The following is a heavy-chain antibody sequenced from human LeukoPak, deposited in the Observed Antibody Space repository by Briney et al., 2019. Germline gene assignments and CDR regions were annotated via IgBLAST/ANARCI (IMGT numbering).Heavy chain of an antibody. CDR1: GFSFSSYE. D-gene: IGHD6-25*01. V-gene: IGHV3-48*03. Sequence: GGSLRLSCAASGFSFSSYEMNWVRQAPGKGLEWISYVSASGTLTHYADSVEGRFTISRDNAKNSLYLQMNSLRGEDTAVYYCARDGTPIYSSGWVYMDVWGKGTTVTISS. J-gene: IGHJ6*04. CDR2: VSASGTLT. CDR3: ARDGTPIYSSGWVYMDV.